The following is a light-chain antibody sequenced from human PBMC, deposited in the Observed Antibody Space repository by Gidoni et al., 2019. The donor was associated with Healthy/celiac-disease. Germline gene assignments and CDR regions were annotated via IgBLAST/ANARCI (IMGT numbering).Light chain of an antibody. CDR3: AAWDDSLNGRLV. J-gene: IGLJ2*01. V-gene: IGLV1-44*01. CDR1: SSNIGSNT. CDR2: SNN. Sequence: QSVLTQPPSASGTPGTRVTISCSGSSSNIGSNTVNWYQQLPGTAPKLLIYSNNQRPSGVPDRFSGSKSGTSASLAISGLQSEDEADYYCAAWDDSLNGRLVFGGGTKLTVL.